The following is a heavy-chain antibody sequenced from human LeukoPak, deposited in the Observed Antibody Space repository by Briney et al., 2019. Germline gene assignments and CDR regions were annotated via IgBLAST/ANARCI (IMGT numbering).Heavy chain of an antibody. CDR2: VYYTGST. Sequence: SETLSLTCTVSGGYISSYYWSWIRQPPGEGLEWIGYVYYTGSTNYNPPLKSRVSISVDTSKNQFSLKLSSVTAADTAVYYCARDGGYSNPYYYYYYYMDFWGKGTTVTVSS. D-gene: IGHD4-11*01. J-gene: IGHJ6*03. V-gene: IGHV4-59*12. CDR1: GGYISSYY. CDR3: ARDGGYSNPYYYYYYYMDF.